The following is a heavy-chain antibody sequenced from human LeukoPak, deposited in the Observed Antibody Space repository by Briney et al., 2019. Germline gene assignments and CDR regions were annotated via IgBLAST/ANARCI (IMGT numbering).Heavy chain of an antibody. CDR1: GGSISSGSYY. D-gene: IGHD2-15*01. V-gene: IGHV4-61*02. CDR3: TRRLECSGGRCYLFDY. CDR2: IYTSGST. Sequence: PSETLSLTCTVSGGSISSGSYYWSWIRQPAGKGLEWIGRIYTSGSTNYNPSLKSRVTISVDTSKNQFSLKLSSVTAADTAVYYCTRRLECSGGRCYLFDYWGQGTLVTVSS. J-gene: IGHJ4*02.